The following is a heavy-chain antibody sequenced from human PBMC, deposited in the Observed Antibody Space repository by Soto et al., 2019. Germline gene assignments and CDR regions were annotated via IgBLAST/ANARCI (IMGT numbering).Heavy chain of an antibody. V-gene: IGHV3-11*01. CDR3: ARDGGRGWDLDN. J-gene: IGHJ4*02. Sequence: QVQLVESGGGLVRPGGSLRLSRAASGFTFSVYYMSWIRQAPGKGLEWVSHISGSGKTIYYADSVKGRFSISRDNAEKSLYLQMNSLRGEDTAVYYCARDGGRGWDLDNWGQGTLVTVSS. CDR2: ISGSGKTI. D-gene: IGHD6-19*01. CDR1: GFTFSVYY.